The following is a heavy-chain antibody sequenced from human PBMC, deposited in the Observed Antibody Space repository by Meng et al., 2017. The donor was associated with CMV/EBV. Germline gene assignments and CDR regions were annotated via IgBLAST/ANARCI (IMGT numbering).Heavy chain of an antibody. D-gene: IGHD3-3*01. Sequence: SQTLSLTCAVYGGSFSGYYWSWIRQPPGKGLEWIGEINHSGSTNYNPSLKSRVTISVDTSKNQFSLKLSSVTAADTAVYYCARVQGSYDFWSGYYTSYYYGMDVWGQGTTVTVSS. CDR2: INHSGST. J-gene: IGHJ6*02. V-gene: IGHV4-34*01. CDR1: GGSFSGYY. CDR3: ARVQGSYDFWSGYYTSYYYGMDV.